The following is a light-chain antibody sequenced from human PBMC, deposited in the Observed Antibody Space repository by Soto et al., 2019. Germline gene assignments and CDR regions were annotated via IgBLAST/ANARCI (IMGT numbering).Light chain of an antibody. CDR1: SSDVGGYNY. CDR2: EVT. V-gene: IGLV2-14*01. J-gene: IGLJ3*02. Sequence: QSALTQPPSASGSPGQSVTISCTGTSSDVGGYNYVSWYQQHPGKAPKLMIYEVTHRPSGVSSRFYGSRSGNTASLTISGLQAEDEADYYCKSRTTRNTLVFGGGTKVTVL. CDR3: KSRTTRNTLV.